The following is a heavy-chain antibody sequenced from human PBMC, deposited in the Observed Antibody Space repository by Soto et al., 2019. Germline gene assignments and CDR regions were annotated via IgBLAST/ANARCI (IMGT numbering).Heavy chain of an antibody. Sequence: ASVKVYCKASGYTFTSYYMHWVRKAPGQGLEWMGIINPSGGSTSYAQKFQGRVTMTRDTSTSTVYMELSSLRSEDTAVYYCARDRPLGMSYYDSSAQTYDALDIWG. CDR1: GYTFTSYY. D-gene: IGHD3-22*01. CDR2: INPSGGST. CDR3: ARDRPLGMSYYDSSAQTYDALDI. V-gene: IGHV1-46*03. J-gene: IGHJ3*02.